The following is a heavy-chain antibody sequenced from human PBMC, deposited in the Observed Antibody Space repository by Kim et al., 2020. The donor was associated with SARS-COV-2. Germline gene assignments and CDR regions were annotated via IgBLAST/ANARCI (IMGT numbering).Heavy chain of an antibody. CDR1: EFTFSTSW. J-gene: IGHJ4*02. V-gene: IGHV3-74*03. CDR3: VRGRGANTFDR. Sequence: GGSLRLSCAASEFTFSTSWMHWVRQAPGKGLVWVSRINNDATITTYADSVKGRFTISRDNAKNTLYLQMISLRAEDTAVYYCVRGRGANTFDRWGQGTLVTVSS. D-gene: IGHD3-10*01. CDR2: INNDATIT.